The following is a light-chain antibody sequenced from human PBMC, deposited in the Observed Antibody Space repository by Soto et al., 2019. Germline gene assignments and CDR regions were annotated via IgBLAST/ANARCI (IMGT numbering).Light chain of an antibody. V-gene: IGLV2-18*02. CDR2: EVS. CDR1: SSDVGRYDR. J-gene: IGLJ3*02. CDR3: SSFTSSETRV. Sequence: QSALTQPPSVSGSPGQSVTIFCTGTSSDVGRYDRVSWYQQPPGTAPKLMIYEVSNRPSGVPDRFSGSKSGNTASLTISGLQAEDEADYHCSSFTSSETRVFGGGTKVTVL.